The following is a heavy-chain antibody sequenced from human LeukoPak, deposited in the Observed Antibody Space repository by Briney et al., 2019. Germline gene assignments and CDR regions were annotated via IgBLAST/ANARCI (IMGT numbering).Heavy chain of an antibody. J-gene: IGHJ4*02. V-gene: IGHV3-48*04. Sequence: GGSLRLSCAASRFTFGPYTMNWVRQAPGKGLEWVSYISSSSDTIYYADSVKGRFTISRDNAKNSLYLQMNSLRAEDTAVYYCARDQLLYCSSTSCSHFDYWGQGTLVTVSS. CDR1: RFTFGPYT. CDR2: ISSSSDTI. CDR3: ARDQLLYCSSTSCSHFDY. D-gene: IGHD2-2*01.